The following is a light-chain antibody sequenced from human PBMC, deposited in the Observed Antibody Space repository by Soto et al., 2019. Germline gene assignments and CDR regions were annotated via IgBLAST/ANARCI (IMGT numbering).Light chain of an antibody. V-gene: IGKV1-12*01. CDR3: QQAASFPIT. CDR1: QGVSTW. J-gene: IGKJ5*01. CDR2: TAS. Sequence: DIQMTQSPSSVCASVGDRVTITCRASQGVSTWLAWYQQKPGKAPNLLIYTASSLQSGVPSRFNGSGSGTDFTLTINGLQPEDFATYYCQQAASFPITFGQGTRLEIK.